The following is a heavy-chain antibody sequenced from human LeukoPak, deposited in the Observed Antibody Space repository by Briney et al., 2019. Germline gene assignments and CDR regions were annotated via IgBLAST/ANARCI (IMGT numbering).Heavy chain of an antibody. CDR2: INPNSCGT. V-gene: IGHV1-2*02. Sequence: ASVKLSCKSSVYTFTVYYMHWVQQAPGQGLEGMGWINPNSCGTNYAQKFQGRVTMTRDTSISTAYMELSRLRSDDTAVYYCARGDAFDIWGQGTMVTVSS. CDR1: VYTFTVYY. CDR3: ARGDAFDI. J-gene: IGHJ3*02.